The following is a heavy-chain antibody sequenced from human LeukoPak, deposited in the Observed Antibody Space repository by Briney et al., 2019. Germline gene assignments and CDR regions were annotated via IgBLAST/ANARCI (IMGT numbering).Heavy chain of an antibody. J-gene: IGHJ4*02. V-gene: IGHV4-4*07. CDR3: ARALGVSGYYPFDY. Sequence: PSETLSLTCTVSGDSISRYYWSWIRQPAGKGLEWIGRVSTSGSTNYNPSLKSRVTMSVDTSKNQFSLKLSSVTAADTAVYYCARALGVSGYYPFDYWGQGTLVTVSS. D-gene: IGHD3-22*01. CDR1: GDSISRYY. CDR2: VSTSGST.